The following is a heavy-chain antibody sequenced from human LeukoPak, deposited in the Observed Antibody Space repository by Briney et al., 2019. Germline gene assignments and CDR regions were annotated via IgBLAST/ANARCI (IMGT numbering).Heavy chain of an antibody. Sequence: RGESLKISCKGSGYSFTSYWIGWVCQMPGKGLEWMGIIYPGDSDTRYSPSFRGQVTISADKSISTAYLQWSNLKASDTAMYYCARLAEMATAPLDYWGQGTLVTVSS. CDR2: IYPGDSDT. J-gene: IGHJ4*02. CDR3: ARLAEMATAPLDY. V-gene: IGHV5-51*01. CDR1: GYSFTSYW. D-gene: IGHD5-24*01.